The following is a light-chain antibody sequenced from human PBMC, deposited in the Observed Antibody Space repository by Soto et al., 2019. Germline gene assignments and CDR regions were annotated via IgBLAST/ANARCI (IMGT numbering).Light chain of an antibody. CDR1: QSVNSN. Sequence: EIVMTQSPVTLYVSPGERATLSCRASQSVNSNLAWYQQKPGQAPRLLIYGASTRATGIPASFIGNGSGTEFTLTASSLQPEDFAVYYCQQYNNWPFTFGPGTKVDI. J-gene: IGKJ3*01. CDR3: QQYNNWPFT. V-gene: IGKV3-15*01. CDR2: GAS.